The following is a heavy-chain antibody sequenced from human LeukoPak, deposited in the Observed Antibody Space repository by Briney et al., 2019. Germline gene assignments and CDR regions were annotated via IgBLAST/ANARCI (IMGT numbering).Heavy chain of an antibody. V-gene: IGHV3-7*01. J-gene: IGHJ6*03. D-gene: IGHD5-24*01. CDR2: INEDGSER. CDR1: EFSFETYW. Sequence: GGSLRLSCVALEFSFETYWMSWVRQAPGKGPEWVANINEDGSERHYVGSVRGRFTISRDNADNSLHLQMNSLRPEDMAVYYCARGETMDVWGKGTTVTVSS. CDR3: ARGETMDV.